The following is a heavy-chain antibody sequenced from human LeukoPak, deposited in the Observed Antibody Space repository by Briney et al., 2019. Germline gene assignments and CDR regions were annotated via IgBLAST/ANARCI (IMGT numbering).Heavy chain of an antibody. CDR2: INHSGST. J-gene: IGHJ5*02. CDR3: ARDREALGWYDN. CDR1: GGSFSGYY. Sequence: PSETLSLTCAVYGGSFSGYYWSWIRQPPGKGLEWIGEINHSGSTNYNPSLKSRVTISVDTSKNQFSLKLSSVTAADTAVYYCARDREALGWYDNWGQGTPVIVSS. V-gene: IGHV4-34*01.